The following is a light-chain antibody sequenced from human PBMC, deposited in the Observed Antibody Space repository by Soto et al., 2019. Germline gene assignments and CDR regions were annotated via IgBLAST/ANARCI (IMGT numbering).Light chain of an antibody. J-gene: IGKJ3*01. Sequence: AIQMTQSPSSLSASVGDRVNITCRASQDIRNDLGWYQQKPGKAPNLLIFAASRLQVGVPSRFSGSGSGTDFTLTISSLQPEDFATYFCLQKYNYPHTFGPGTKVDI. CDR3: LQKYNYPHT. CDR1: QDIRND. V-gene: IGKV1-6*01. CDR2: AAS.